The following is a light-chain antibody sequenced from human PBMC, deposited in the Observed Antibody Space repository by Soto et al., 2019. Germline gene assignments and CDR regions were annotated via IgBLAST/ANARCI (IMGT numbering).Light chain of an antibody. CDR2: RNN. V-gene: IGLV1-47*01. CDR1: SSNIGSNY. CDR3: AAWDDSLSRAV. Sequence: QSVLTQPPSSSGTPGQRVPISCSGSSSNIGSNYVYWYQQLPGTAPKLLIYRNNQRPSGVPDRFSGSKSGTSASLAISGLRAQDEADYYCAAWDDSLSRAVFGGGTQLTVL. J-gene: IGLJ3*02.